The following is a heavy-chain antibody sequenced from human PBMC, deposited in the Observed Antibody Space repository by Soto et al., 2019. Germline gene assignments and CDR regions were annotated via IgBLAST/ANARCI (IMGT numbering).Heavy chain of an antibody. CDR1: GFTFSSYA. V-gene: IGHV3-23*01. CDR3: ATVTRLLEYFQH. CDR2: ISGSGGST. Sequence: GGSLRLSCAASGFTFSSYAMSWVRQAPGKGLEWVSAISGSGGSTYYAESVKGRFTISRDNSKNTLYLQMNSLRAEDTAVYYCATVTRLLEYFQHWGQGTLVTVSS. J-gene: IGHJ1*01. D-gene: IGHD1-26*01.